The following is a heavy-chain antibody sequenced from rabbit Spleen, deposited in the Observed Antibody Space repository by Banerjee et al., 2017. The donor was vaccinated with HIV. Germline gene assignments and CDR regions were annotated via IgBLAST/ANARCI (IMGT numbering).Heavy chain of an antibody. CDR2: IRTGDGWT. J-gene: IGHJ6*01. CDR3: ARGAIIDVWYAGDL. V-gene: IGHV1S40*01. CDR1: GFSFSSSYY. D-gene: IGHD4-2*01. Sequence: QSLEESGGDLVKPGASLTLTCTASGFSFSSSYYMCWVRQAPGKGLEWIGCIRTGDGWTVYASWAKGRFTISKTSSTTVTLQMTSLTVADTATCFCARGAIIDVWYAGDLWGPGTLVTVS.